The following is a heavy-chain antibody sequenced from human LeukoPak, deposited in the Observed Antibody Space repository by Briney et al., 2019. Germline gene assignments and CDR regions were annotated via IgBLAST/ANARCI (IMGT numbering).Heavy chain of an antibody. D-gene: IGHD6-13*01. J-gene: IGHJ6*03. V-gene: IGHV7-4-1*02. Sequence: GASVKVSCKASGYTFTSYAMNWVRQAPGQGLEWMGWINTNTGNPTYAQGFTGRFVFSLDTSVSTAYLQISSLKAEDTAVYYCARDLPEPLSYSSSWYPRGYYYYMDVWGKGTTVTVSS. CDR3: ARDLPEPLSYSSSWYPRGYYYYMDV. CDR1: GYTFTSYA. CDR2: INTNTGNP.